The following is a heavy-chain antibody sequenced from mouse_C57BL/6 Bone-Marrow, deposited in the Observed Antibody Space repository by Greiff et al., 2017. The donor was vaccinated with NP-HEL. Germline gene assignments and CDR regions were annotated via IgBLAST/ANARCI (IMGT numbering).Heavy chain of an antibody. Sequence: QVQLQQPGAELVKPGASVKLSCKASGYTFTSYWMHWVKQRPGRGLEWIGRIDPNSGGTKYNEKFKSKATLTVDKPSSTAYMQLSSLTSEDSAVYYCARGNYGNSLFLYYYAMDYWGQGTSVTVSS. V-gene: IGHV1-72*01. CDR1: GYTFTSYW. D-gene: IGHD2-1*01. CDR3: ARGNYGNSLFLYYYAMDY. CDR2: IDPNSGGT. J-gene: IGHJ4*01.